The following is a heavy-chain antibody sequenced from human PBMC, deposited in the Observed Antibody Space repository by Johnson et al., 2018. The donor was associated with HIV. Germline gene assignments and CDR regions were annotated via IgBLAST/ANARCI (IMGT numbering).Heavy chain of an antibody. J-gene: IGHJ3*01. CDR3: ASGRPDGSGSYYVDAFHF. Sequence: VQLVESGGGLVQPGGSLRLSCAASGFTFSTYWMSWVRQAPGKGLEWVANIKQDGTEKYYVDSVKGRFTISRDNVKNSLYLQMNSLRAEDTAVYYCASGRPDGSGSYYVDAFHFWGQGTMLTVSS. CDR1: GFTFSTYW. V-gene: IGHV3-7*05. D-gene: IGHD3-22*01. CDR2: IKQDGTEK.